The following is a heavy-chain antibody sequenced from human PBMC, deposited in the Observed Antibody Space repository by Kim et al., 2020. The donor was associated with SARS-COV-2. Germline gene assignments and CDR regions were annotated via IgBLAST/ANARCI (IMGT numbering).Heavy chain of an antibody. CDR3: ARGYAFDI. CDR2: RGHT. V-gene: IGHV4-4*07. J-gene: IGHJ3*02. Sequence: RGHTSHNPPLQRRVTISVDTSNNRFSLKLGSVTATDTAVYYCARGYAFDIWGQGTMVTVSS.